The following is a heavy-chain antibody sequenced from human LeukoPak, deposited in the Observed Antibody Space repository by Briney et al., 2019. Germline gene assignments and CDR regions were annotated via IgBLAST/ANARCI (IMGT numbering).Heavy chain of an antibody. CDR3: AKVKQWLAMDV. V-gene: IGHV3-9*01. CDR2: ISWNSGSI. D-gene: IGHD6-19*01. CDR1: GFTFDAYA. Sequence: GGSLRLSCAASGFTFDAYAMHWVRQAPGKGLEWVSGISWNSGSIGYADSVKGRFTISRDNAKNSLYLQMNSLRAEDTALYYCAKVKQWLAMDVWGRGTTVSVSS. J-gene: IGHJ6*03.